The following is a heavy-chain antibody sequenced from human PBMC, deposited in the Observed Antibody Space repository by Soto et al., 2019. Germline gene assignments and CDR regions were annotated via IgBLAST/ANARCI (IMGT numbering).Heavy chain of an antibody. D-gene: IGHD4-17*01. CDR3: AREDYGDYEYMDY. CDR2: IYYSGST. Sequence: SETLSLTCTVSGGSISSYYWSWIRQPPGKGLEWIGYIYYSGSTNYNPSLKSRVTISVDTSKNQFSLKLSSVTAADTAVYYCAREDYGDYEYMDYWGQGTLVNVSS. CDR1: GGSISSYY. J-gene: IGHJ4*02. V-gene: IGHV4-59*01.